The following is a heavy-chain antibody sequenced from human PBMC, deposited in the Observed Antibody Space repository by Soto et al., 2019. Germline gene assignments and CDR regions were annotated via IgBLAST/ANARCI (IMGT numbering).Heavy chain of an antibody. CDR2: INPNSGGT. CDR1: GYSLSGYY. CDR3: ARGWGIAAPGPNWFDP. J-gene: IGHJ5*02. D-gene: IGHD6-13*01. V-gene: IGHV1-2*02. Sequence: ASVKVSCKASGYSLSGYYLHWVRQAPGQGPEWMGWINPNSGGTRYVQKFQGRVTMTRDTSISTVYLELSRLRSDDTAVYYCARGWGIAAPGPNWFDPWGQGTLVTVSS.